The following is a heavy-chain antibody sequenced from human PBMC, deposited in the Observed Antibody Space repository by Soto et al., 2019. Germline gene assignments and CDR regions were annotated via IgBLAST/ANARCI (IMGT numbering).Heavy chain of an antibody. J-gene: IGHJ4*02. V-gene: IGHV4-39*01. Sequence: PSETLSLTCNVSGGSVGSSSYYWGWIRQAPGKGLEWIVSTYYSAGTYYNSSLKSRVTTSLDTSKNQFSLTVTSVTAADTAIYYCARHASRGYSSSWYFEDWGQGTPVTVSS. CDR3: ARHASRGYSSSWYFED. CDR2: TYYSAGT. CDR1: GGSVGSSSYY. D-gene: IGHD6-13*01.